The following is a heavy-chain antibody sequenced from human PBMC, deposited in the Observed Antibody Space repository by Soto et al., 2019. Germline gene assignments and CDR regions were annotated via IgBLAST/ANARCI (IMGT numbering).Heavy chain of an antibody. V-gene: IGHV1-8*01. J-gene: IGHJ3*02. Sequence: ASVKVSCKASGYTFTSYDINWVRQATGQGLEWMGWMNPNSGNTGYAQKFQGRVTMTRNTSISTAYMELSSLGSEDTAVYYCARAPPTIFGVVISFEAFDIWGQGTMVTV. CDR1: GYTFTSYD. CDR3: ARAPPTIFGVVISFEAFDI. D-gene: IGHD3-3*01. CDR2: MNPNSGNT.